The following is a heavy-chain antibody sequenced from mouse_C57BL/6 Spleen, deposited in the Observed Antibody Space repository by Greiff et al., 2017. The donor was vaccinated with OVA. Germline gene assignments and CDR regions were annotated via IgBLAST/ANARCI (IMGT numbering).Heavy chain of an antibody. J-gene: IGHJ1*03. V-gene: IGHV5-15*01. Sequence: EVQRVESGGGLVQPGGSLKLSCAASGFTFSDYGMAWVRQAPRKGPEWVAFISNLAYSIYYADTVTGRFTISRENAKNTLYLEMSSLRSEDTAMYYCARRYGSSYDWYFDVWGTGTTVTVSS. D-gene: IGHD1-1*01. CDR3: ARRYGSSYDWYFDV. CDR1: GFTFSDYG. CDR2: ISNLAYSI.